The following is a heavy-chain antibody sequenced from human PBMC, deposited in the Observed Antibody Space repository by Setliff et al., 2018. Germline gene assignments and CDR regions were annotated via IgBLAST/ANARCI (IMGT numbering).Heavy chain of an antibody. CDR3: ARDGVAAAGKKGVFEH. CDR2: INTGGGSA. D-gene: IGHD6-13*01. J-gene: IGHJ4*02. Sequence: ASVKVSCKASGYIFTSYYMYWVRQAPGQGLEWMGTINTGGGSASIVDQFQGRVTMTRDTSTSTVYMEVNSLRSDDTAVYFCARDGVAAAGKKGVFEHWGQGTLVTVSS. CDR1: GYIFTSYY. V-gene: IGHV1-46*01.